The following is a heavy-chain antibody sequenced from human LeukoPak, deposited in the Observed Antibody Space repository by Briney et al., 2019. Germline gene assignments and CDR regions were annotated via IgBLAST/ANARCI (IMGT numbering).Heavy chain of an antibody. CDR3: ARSYGMDV. Sequence: SETLSLTCTVSGGSISSYYWSWIRQPPGKGLEWIGYIYYSGSTNYNPSLESRVTISVDTSKNQFSLKLSSVTAADTAVYYCARSYGMDVWGQGTTVTVSS. CDR1: GGSISSYY. V-gene: IGHV4-59*08. J-gene: IGHJ6*02. CDR2: IYYSGST.